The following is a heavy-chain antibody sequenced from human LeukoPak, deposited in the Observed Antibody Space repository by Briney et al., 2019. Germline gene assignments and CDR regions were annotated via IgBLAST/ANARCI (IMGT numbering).Heavy chain of an antibody. J-gene: IGHJ4*02. CDR2: ISHDGSNK. Sequence: GGSLRLSCAASGFSFSSYGMHWVRQAPGKGLEWVAVISHDGSNKDFADSLKGRFTISRDNSKSTLYLQMNSLRAEDTAVYYCARDFYDSGGYYQVNYWGQGTLVTVSS. CDR3: ARDFYDSGGYYQVNY. D-gene: IGHD3-22*01. V-gene: IGHV3-30*03. CDR1: GFSFSSYG.